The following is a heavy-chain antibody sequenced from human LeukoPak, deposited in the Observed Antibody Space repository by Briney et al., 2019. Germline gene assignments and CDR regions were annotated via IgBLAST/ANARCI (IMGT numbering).Heavy chain of an antibody. J-gene: IGHJ4*02. CDR3: ARHGLYDTSGYAY. Sequence: GESLKISCKGSGYTFTTSWIGWVRQMPGKGLEWMGIIYPGDSDTRYSPSFQGQVTFSADKSISTAYLQWSSLKASDTAMYYCARHGLYDTSGYAYWGQGTLVTVSS. V-gene: IGHV5-51*01. CDR1: GYTFTTSW. D-gene: IGHD3-22*01. CDR2: IYPGDSDT.